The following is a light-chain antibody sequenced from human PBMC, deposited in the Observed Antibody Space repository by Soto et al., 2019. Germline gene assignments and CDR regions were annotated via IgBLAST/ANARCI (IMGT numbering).Light chain of an antibody. Sequence: DIQMTQSPSSLSASVGDRVTITCRASQSISSYLNWYQQKPGKAPKLLIYAASSLQSGVPSRFSGSGSGTEFTLTISSLQPEDFATYYCQQSYNTLWTFGQGTKVHIK. CDR3: QQSYNTLWT. CDR2: AAS. J-gene: IGKJ1*01. V-gene: IGKV1-39*01. CDR1: QSISSY.